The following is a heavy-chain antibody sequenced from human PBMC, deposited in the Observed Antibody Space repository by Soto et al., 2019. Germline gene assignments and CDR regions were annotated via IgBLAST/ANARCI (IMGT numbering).Heavy chain of an antibody. CDR2: IIPIFGTA. Sequence: ASVKVSCKASGGTFSSYAISWVRQASGQELEWMGGIIPIFGTANYAQKFQGRVTITADESTSTEYMELSRLRSEDTAVYYCATKTRYNWCDPCHKRTLVAVSS. V-gene: IGHV1-69*13. CDR1: GGTFSSYA. J-gene: IGHJ5*02. D-gene: IGHD1-20*01. CDR3: ATKTRYNWCDP.